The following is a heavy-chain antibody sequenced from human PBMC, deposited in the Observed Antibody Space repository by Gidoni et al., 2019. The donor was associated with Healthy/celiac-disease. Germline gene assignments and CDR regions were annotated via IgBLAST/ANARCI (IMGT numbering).Heavy chain of an antibody. CDR1: GFTFSSYG. CDR2: IWYDGSNK. Sequence: QVQLVESGGGVVQPGRSLRLSCAASGFTFSSYGMHWVRQAPGKGLEWVAVIWYDGSNKYYADSVKGRFTISRDNSKNTLYLQMNSLRAEDTAVYYCARDGSVAGTTPNYYGMDVWGQGTTVTVSS. CDR3: ARDGSVAGTTPNYYGMDV. D-gene: IGHD6-19*01. J-gene: IGHJ6*02. V-gene: IGHV3-33*01.